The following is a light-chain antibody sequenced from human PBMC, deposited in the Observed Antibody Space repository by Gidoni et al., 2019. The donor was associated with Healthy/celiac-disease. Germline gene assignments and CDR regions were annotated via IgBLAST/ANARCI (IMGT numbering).Light chain of an antibody. CDR3: QQSYITPWT. J-gene: IGKJ1*01. Sequence: DIQMTQSPSSLSASVGDRVPITCRASQSISSYLNLYQQKPGKPPNLLIYAASSLQSGAPSRRRGRASAKDFTTTIRSLQPDDFATYYCQQSYITPWTFGQGTKVEIK. CDR1: QSISSY. V-gene: IGKV1-39*01. CDR2: AAS.